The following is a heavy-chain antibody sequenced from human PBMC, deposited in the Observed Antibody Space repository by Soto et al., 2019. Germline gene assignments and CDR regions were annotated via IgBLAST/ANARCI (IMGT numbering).Heavy chain of an antibody. V-gene: IGHV3-7*05. D-gene: IGHD1-26*01. CDR1: GFTFRVHW. J-gene: IGHJ4*02. CDR2: INEDGTER. CDR3: ARVKMGANDI. Sequence: EAQLVESGGGLVQPAGSLRLSCAGSGFTFRVHWMRWFRHAPGKGLEWVASINEDGTERKYVDSVTGRFTTSRDNAKNSLYLQMDSLRVEDTAVYYCARVKMGANDIWGQGTLVTVSS.